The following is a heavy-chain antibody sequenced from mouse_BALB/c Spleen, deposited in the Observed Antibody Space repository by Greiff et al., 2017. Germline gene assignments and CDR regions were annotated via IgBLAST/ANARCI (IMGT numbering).Heavy chain of an antibody. D-gene: IGHD1-1*02. CDR1: GFTFSSYA. Sequence: EVQLVESGGGLVKPGGSLKLSCAASGFTFSSYAMSWVRQTPEKRLEWVASISSGGSTYYPDSVKGRFTISRDNARNILYLQMSSLRSGDTAMYYCARRGGNYAMDYWGQGTSVTVSS. V-gene: IGHV5-6-5*01. J-gene: IGHJ4*01. CDR2: ISSGGST. CDR3: ARRGGNYAMDY.